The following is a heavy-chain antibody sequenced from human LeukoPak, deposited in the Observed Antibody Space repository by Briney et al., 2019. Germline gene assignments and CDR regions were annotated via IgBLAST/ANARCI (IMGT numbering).Heavy chain of an antibody. CDR3: ARDSVLLWFGELYALDI. CDR1: GFTFSSYS. J-gene: IGHJ3*02. D-gene: IGHD3-10*01. V-gene: IGHV3-21*01. CDR2: ISSSSSYI. Sequence: GGSLRLSCAASGFTFSSYSMNWVRQAPGKGLEWVSSISSSSSYIYYADSVKGRFTISRDNAKNSLYLQMNSLRAEDTAVYYCARDSVLLWFGELYALDIWGQGTMVTVSS.